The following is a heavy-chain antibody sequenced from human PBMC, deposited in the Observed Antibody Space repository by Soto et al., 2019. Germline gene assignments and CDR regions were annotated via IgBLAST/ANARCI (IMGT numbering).Heavy chain of an antibody. J-gene: IGHJ4*02. Sequence: GESLKISCKGSGYSFTSYWISWVRQMPGKGLEWMGRIDPSDSYTNYSPSSQGHVTISADKSISTAYLQWSSLKASDTAMYYCAMDGGCSSTSCYNFDYWGQGTLVTVSS. CDR2: IDPSDSYT. D-gene: IGHD2-2*02. CDR1: GYSFTSYW. V-gene: IGHV5-10-1*01. CDR3: AMDGGCSSTSCYNFDY.